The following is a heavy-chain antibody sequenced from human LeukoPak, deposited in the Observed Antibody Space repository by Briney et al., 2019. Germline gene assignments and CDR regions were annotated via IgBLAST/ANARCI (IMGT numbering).Heavy chain of an antibody. J-gene: IGHJ3*01. Sequence: PGGSLRLSCAASRFTFSNYSMSWVRQAPGKGLELVSSISSSGSYIHYAASVKGRCTISRDNAKNSLFLQMNSLRAEDTAVYSCARGSSSGFDAFNVWGQGTVVTVSS. CDR2: ISSSGSYI. CDR1: RFTFSNYS. D-gene: IGHD6-19*01. CDR3: ARGSSSGFDAFNV. V-gene: IGHV3-21*01.